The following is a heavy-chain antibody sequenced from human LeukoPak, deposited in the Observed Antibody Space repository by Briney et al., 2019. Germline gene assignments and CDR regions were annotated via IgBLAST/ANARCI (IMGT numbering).Heavy chain of an antibody. D-gene: IGHD3-22*01. CDR3: ARGLRITMIVVVTSFDY. Sequence: GASVKVSCKASGYTFTSYYMHWVRQAPGQGLEWMGIINPSGGSTSYAQKFQGRVTMTRDTSTSTVYMELSSLRSEDTAAYYCARGLRITMIVVVTSFDYWGQGTLVTVSS. CDR2: INPSGGST. J-gene: IGHJ4*02. CDR1: GYTFTSYY. V-gene: IGHV1-46*01.